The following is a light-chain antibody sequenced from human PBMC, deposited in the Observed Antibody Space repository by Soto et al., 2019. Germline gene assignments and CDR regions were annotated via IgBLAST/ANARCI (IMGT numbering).Light chain of an antibody. CDR1: QSVSIH. CDR3: QQYGSSPYT. CDR2: GAS. Sequence: ETVMTQSPGTLSVSLGERATLSCRASQSVSIHLAWYQQKPGQAPRLLIYGASSRATGIPDRFSGSGSGTDFTLTISRLEPEDFAVYYCQQYGSSPYTFGQGTKLEIK. J-gene: IGKJ2*01. V-gene: IGKV3-20*01.